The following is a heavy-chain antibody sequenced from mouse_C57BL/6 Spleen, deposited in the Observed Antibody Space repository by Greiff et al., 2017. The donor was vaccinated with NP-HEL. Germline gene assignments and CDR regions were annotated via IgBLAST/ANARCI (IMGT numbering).Heavy chain of an antibody. V-gene: IGHV1-18*01. CDR2: INPNNGGT. D-gene: IGHD1-1*01. CDR3: ARTPVVDPYYAMDY. Sequence: EVQLQESGPELVKPGASVKIPCKASGYTFTDYNMDWVKQSHGKSLEWIGDINPNNGGTIYNQKFKGKATLTVDKSSSTAYMELRSLTSEDAAVYYCARTPVVDPYYAMDYWGQGTSVTVSS. J-gene: IGHJ4*01. CDR1: GYTFTDYN.